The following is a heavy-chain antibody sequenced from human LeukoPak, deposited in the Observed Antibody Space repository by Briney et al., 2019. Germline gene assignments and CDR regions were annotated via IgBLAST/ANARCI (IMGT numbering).Heavy chain of an antibody. V-gene: IGHV3-33*06. J-gene: IGHJ6*02. CDR3: AKVRTYYYNGMDV. CDR2: IWYDGSNK. Sequence: GGSLRLSCAASGFTFSSYGMHWVRQAPGKGLEWVAVIWYDGSNKYYADSVKGRFTISRDNSKNTLYLQMNSLRAEDTAVYYCAKVRTYYYNGMDVWGQGTTATVSS. CDR1: GFTFSSYG.